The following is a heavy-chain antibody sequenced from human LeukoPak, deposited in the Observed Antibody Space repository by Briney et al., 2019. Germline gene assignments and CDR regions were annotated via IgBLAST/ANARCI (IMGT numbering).Heavy chain of an antibody. Sequence: SETLSLTCTVSGGSISSYYWSWIRQPPGKRLEWIGYIYYSGSTNYNPSLKSRVTISVDTSKNQFSLKLSSVTAADTAVYYCARGGGYCSSTSCYHFDCWGQGTLVTVSS. D-gene: IGHD2-2*01. J-gene: IGHJ4*02. CDR3: ARGGGYCSSTSCYHFDC. CDR1: GGSISSYY. V-gene: IGHV4-59*01. CDR2: IYYSGST.